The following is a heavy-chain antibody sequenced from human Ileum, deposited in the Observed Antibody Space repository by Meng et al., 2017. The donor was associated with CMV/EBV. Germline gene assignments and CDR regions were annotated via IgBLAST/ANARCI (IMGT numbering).Heavy chain of an antibody. V-gene: IGHV4-34*01. D-gene: IGHD3-16*01. Sequence: SETLSLTCAVYGASFTDYFWNWFRQTPGKGLEWIGEVHFGGSGSYNPSLKSRLTISMDTSKNQFSLNLNSVTAADTAVYYCARQGKPHVWGYFDLWGRGTLVTVSS. CDR1: GASFTDYF. CDR3: ARQGKPHVWGYFDL. CDR2: VHFGGSG. J-gene: IGHJ2*01.